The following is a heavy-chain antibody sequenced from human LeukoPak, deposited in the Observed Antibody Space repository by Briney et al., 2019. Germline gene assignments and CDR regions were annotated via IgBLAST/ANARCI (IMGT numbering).Heavy chain of an antibody. CDR1: GGSISSYY. CDR3: ARQTPDYDFWSGSDYYFDY. CDR2: IYTSGST. V-gene: IGHV4-4*07. Sequence: SETLSLTCTVSGGSISSYYWSWIRQPAGKGLEWIGRIYTSGSTNYNPFLKSRVTMSVDTSKNQFSLKLSSVTAADTAVYYCARQTPDYDFWSGSDYYFDYWGQGTLVTVSS. J-gene: IGHJ4*02. D-gene: IGHD3-3*01.